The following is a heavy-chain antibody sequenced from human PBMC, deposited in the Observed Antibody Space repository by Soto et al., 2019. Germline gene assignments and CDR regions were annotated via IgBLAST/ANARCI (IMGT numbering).Heavy chain of an antibody. CDR3: AKRAKDFGGFPGD. CDR2: ISGSGGST. J-gene: IGHJ4*02. V-gene: IGHV3-23*01. D-gene: IGHD3-10*01. Sequence: EVQLLESGGGLVQPGGSLRLSCAASGFTFSSYAMSWVRQAPGKGLEWVSAISGSGGSTYYADSVKGRFTISRDNSKNTLYLYMNSQRADDTAVYYCAKRAKDFGGFPGDWGQGTLVIVS. CDR1: GFTFSSYA.